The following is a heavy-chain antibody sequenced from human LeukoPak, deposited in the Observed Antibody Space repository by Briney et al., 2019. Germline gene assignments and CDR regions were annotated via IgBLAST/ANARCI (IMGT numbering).Heavy chain of an antibody. CDR2: INPNSGGT. CDR1: GYTFTGYY. CDR3: ASGYSSSSGAFDI. V-gene: IGHV1-2*02. D-gene: IGHD6-6*01. Sequence: ASVKVSCKASGYTFTGYYMHWVRQAPGQGLEWMGWINPNSGGTNYAQKFQGKVTMTRDTSISTAYMELSRLRSDDTAVYYCASGYSSSSGAFDIWGQGTMVTVSS. J-gene: IGHJ3*02.